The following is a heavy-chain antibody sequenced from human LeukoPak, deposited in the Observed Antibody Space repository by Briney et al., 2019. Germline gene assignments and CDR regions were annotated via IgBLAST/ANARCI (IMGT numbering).Heavy chain of an antibody. V-gene: IGHV4-4*07. CDR3: VGGGASSGTFDV. Sequence: SETLSLTCTVSGGSISSYYWSWIRQPAGKRLEWIGRIYTVGITDYNPSLKSRVTIPVDRSKNQFSLNLDSVTAADTAVYFCVGGGASSGTFDVWGPGTMVTVSS. D-gene: IGHD6-13*01. CDR2: IYTVGIT. CDR1: GGSISSYY. J-gene: IGHJ3*01.